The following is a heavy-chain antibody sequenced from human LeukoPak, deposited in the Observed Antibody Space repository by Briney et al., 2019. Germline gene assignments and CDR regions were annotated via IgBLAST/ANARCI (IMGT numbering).Heavy chain of an antibody. D-gene: IGHD6-19*01. CDR1: GFTVSSNY. J-gene: IGHJ4*02. CDR2: IYSGGST. CDR3: ARGGGWVAGEVGVGY. V-gene: IGHV3-53*05. Sequence: GGSLRLSCAASGFTVSSNYMSWVRQAPGKGLEWVSVIYSGGSTYYADSVKGRFTISRDNSKNTLYLQMNSLRAEDTAVYYCARGGGWVAGEVGVGYWGQGTLVTVSS.